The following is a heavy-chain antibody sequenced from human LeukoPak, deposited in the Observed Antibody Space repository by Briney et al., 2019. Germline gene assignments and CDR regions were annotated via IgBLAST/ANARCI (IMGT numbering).Heavy chain of an antibody. J-gene: IGHJ4*02. CDR2: MWYDGSRE. V-gene: IGHV3-33*01. Sequence: GGSLRPSCAASGFNLSTHGNHWVRQAPGKGLEWVAGMWYDGSREEYADSVKGRFTISRDMSKNTLNLQMNSLRVEDTAMFYCARDLSFGGLDFRGQGTLVTVSS. CDR3: ARDLSFGGLDF. D-gene: IGHD3-16*01. CDR1: GFNLSTHG.